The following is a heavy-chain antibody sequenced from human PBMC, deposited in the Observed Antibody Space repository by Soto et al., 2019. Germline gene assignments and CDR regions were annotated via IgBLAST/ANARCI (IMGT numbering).Heavy chain of an antibody. Sequence: PGGSLRLSCAASGFTFSSYAMSWVRQAPGKGQEKVSAISGSGGSIYYADSVKGRFTISRDNSKNTLYLQMNSLRAEDTAVYYCAKDVALVGATYYFAYWGQGTLVTVSS. D-gene: IGHD1-26*01. CDR3: AKDVALVGATYYFAY. CDR2: ISGSGGSI. V-gene: IGHV3-23*01. J-gene: IGHJ4*02. CDR1: GFTFSSYA.